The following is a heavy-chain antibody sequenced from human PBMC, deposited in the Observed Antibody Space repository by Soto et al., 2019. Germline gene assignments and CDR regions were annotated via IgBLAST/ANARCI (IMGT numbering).Heavy chain of an antibody. J-gene: IGHJ4*02. CDR2: VNPNNGDT. V-gene: IGHV1-8*01. D-gene: IGHD3-10*01. CDR1: GYTFSNYD. CDR3: AKVSRKGSAIDFDY. Sequence: QVQLVQSGAELKKPGASVKVSCKASGYTFSNYDMNWVRQATGQGPEWIGWVNPNNGDTGYAQKFQGRVTLTTDISTTTAYMQLTSLRSEAKAIYYCAKVSRKGSAIDFDYWGQGTLITVSS.